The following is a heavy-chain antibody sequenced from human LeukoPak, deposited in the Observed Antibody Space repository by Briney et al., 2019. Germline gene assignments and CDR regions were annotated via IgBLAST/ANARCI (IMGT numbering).Heavy chain of an antibody. Sequence: GGSLRLSCAASGFTFSSYSMNWVRQAPGKGLEWVSSISSSSSYIYYADSVKGRFTISRDNAKNSLYLQMNSLRAEDTAVYFCASQYTSSRIFDDWGQGTLVTVSS. CDR1: GFTFSSYS. CDR2: ISSSSSYI. V-gene: IGHV3-21*01. D-gene: IGHD6-13*01. J-gene: IGHJ4*02. CDR3: ASQYTSSRIFDD.